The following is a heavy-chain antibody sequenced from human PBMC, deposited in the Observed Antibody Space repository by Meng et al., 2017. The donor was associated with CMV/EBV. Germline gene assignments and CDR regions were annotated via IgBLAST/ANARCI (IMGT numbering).Heavy chain of an antibody. V-gene: IGHV1-8*01. Sequence: ASVKVSCKASGYTFTSYDINWVRQATGQGLEWMGWMNPNSGNTGYAQKFQGRVTMTRNTSISTAYMELSSLRSEDTAVYYCARGTVLRFLEWLVRGGYFDYWSQGTLVTVSS. D-gene: IGHD3-3*01. CDR2: MNPNSGNT. J-gene: IGHJ4*02. CDR1: GYTFTSYD. CDR3: ARGTVLRFLEWLVRGGYFDY.